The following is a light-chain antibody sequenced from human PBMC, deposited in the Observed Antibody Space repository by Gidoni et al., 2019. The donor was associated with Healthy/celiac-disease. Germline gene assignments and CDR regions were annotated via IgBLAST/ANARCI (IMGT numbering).Light chain of an antibody. CDR1: PSVSSY. J-gene: IGKJ3*01. CDR3: QQRSNWPLFT. V-gene: IGKV3-11*01. CDR2: DAS. Sequence: EIVLTQSPATLSLSPGERATPFCRASPSVSSYLAWYQQKPGQAPRHLIYDASNRATGIPARISSSGSGTDFTLTISSLEPEDFAVYYCQQRSNWPLFTFGPGTKVDIK.